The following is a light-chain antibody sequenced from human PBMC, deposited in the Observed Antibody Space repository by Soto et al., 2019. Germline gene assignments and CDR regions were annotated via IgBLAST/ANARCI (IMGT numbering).Light chain of an antibody. V-gene: IGKV1-27*01. CDR2: GAS. Sequence: DIQMTQSPSSLSASVGDRVTITCRASQGINNFLAWYQQKAGKVPNLLIYGASNLQSGVPSRFSGSGSGTDFTLTISSLQPEDVASYYCQKYNSALYTFGQGTKLEIK. CDR1: QGINNF. CDR3: QKYNSALYT. J-gene: IGKJ2*01.